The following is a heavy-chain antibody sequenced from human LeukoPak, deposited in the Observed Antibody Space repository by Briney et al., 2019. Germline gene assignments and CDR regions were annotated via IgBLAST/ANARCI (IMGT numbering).Heavy chain of an antibody. D-gene: IGHD2-2*01. CDR2: ISSNGGST. Sequence: GGSLRLSCAASGFTFSSYAMHWVRQAPGKGLEYVSPISSNGGSTYYANSVKGRFTISRDNSKNTLYLQMGSLRAEDMAVYYCARAYCSSTSCSPDYWGQRTLVTVSS. V-gene: IGHV3-64*01. CDR1: GFTFSSYA. J-gene: IGHJ4*02. CDR3: ARAYCSSTSCSPDY.